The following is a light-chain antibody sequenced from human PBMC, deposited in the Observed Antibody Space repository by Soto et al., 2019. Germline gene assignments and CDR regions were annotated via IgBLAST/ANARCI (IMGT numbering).Light chain of an antibody. J-gene: IGKJ4*01. CDR3: QQYTNWPPLT. CDR2: GAS. CDR1: QSVSSN. Sequence: EIVMTQSPATLSVSPGERATLSCSASQSVSSNLAWYQQKPGQAPRLLIYGASTRATGIPARFSGSGSGTEFTLTISSLQSEGFAVYYCQQYTNWPPLTFGGGTKVEIK. V-gene: IGKV3-15*01.